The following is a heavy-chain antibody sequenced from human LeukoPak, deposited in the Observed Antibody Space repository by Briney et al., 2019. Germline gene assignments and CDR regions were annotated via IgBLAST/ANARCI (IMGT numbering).Heavy chain of an antibody. D-gene: IGHD2-15*01. J-gene: IGHJ3*02. V-gene: IGHV3-64*04. Sequence: GGSLRLSCSGSGFTFSIYAIHWVRQAPRKGPEYVSVISISGDNTYYADSVNGRFTITRDNSKNTLYLQMNSLRAEDTAVYYCARDFCSGGSCYPDAFDIWGQGTMVTVSS. CDR2: ISISGDNT. CDR1: GFTFSIYA. CDR3: ARDFCSGGSCYPDAFDI.